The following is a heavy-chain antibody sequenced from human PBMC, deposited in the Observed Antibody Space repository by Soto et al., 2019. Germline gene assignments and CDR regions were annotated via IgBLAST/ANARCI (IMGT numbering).Heavy chain of an antibody. CDR2: TYYRSKSYN. Sequence: PSQTLSLTCAISGDSVSSNSAAWNLIRQSPSRGLEWLGKTYYRSKSYNDYAASVKSRIAINPDTSKKQFSLQLNSVTPEDTAVYYCARDTDTKVLRYYYFYGMDVWGQGTTVTVSS. CDR3: ARDTDTKVLRYYYFYGMDV. V-gene: IGHV6-1*01. D-gene: IGHD2-15*01. CDR1: GDSVSSNSAA. J-gene: IGHJ6*02.